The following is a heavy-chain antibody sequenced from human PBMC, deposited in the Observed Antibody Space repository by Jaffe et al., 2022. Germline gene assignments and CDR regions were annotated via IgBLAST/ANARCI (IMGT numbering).Heavy chain of an antibody. CDR2: INPSSSST. J-gene: IGHJ4*02. D-gene: IGHD3-9*01. CDR1: GYTFTGYY. V-gene: IGHV1-46*01. Sequence: QVLLVQSGAEVKVPGASVKLSCKASGYTFTGYYMHWVRQAPGQGLEWMGVINPSSSSTRYSQRFQGRVTITRDTSTSTVYMEVSSLRSEDTAIYYCARDFPFNPVLRYFDWTTGYSDFWGQGTLVTVSS. CDR3: ARDFPFNPVLRYFDWTTGYSDF.